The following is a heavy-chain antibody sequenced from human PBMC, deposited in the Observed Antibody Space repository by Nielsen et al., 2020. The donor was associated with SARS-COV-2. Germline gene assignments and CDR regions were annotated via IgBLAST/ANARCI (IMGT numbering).Heavy chain of an antibody. CDR1: GFTFSSYS. V-gene: IGHV3-48*01. Sequence: GESLKISCAASGFTFSSYSMNWVRQAPGKGLEWVSYISSSSSTIYYADSVKGRFTISRDNAKNTLYLQMNSLRAEDTAVYYCAKDLDIVATIRLDYWGQGTLVTVSS. CDR2: ISSSSSTI. D-gene: IGHD5-12*01. J-gene: IGHJ4*02. CDR3: AKDLDIVATIRLDY.